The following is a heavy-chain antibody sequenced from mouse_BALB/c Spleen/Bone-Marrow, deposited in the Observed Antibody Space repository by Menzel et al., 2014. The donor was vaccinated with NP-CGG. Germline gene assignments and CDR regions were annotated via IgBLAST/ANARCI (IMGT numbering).Heavy chain of an antibody. CDR1: GYPFTRNS. CDR2: INPTNGGT. Sequence: SGAELVKPRASVKLSCKASGYPFTRNSMFWVKQRPGQCLEGIGEINPTNGGTNFNEKFKSKATLTVDKSSSTAYMQLSSLTSEDSAVDYCTRSNYGYWYFDVWGAGTTVTVSS. CDR3: TRSNYGYWYFDV. D-gene: IGHD1-1*01. J-gene: IGHJ1*01. V-gene: IGHV1S81*02.